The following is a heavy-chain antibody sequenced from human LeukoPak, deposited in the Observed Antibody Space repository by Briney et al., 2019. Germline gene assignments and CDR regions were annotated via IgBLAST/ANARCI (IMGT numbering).Heavy chain of an antibody. D-gene: IGHD3-22*01. Sequence: ASVTVSCKASGYTFTVYYMHWVRQAPGQGLEWMGWINPNSGGTNYAQKFQARVTMTRDTSISTAYMELSRLRSDETAVYYCARVRNYYDSSGYPSYYFDYWGQGTLVTVSS. CDR1: GYTFTVYY. CDR3: ARVRNYYDSSGYPSYYFDY. J-gene: IGHJ4*02. CDR2: INPNSGGT. V-gene: IGHV1-2*02.